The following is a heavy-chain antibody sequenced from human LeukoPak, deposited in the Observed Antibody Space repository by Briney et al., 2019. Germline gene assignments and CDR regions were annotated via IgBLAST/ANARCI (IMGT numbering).Heavy chain of an antibody. D-gene: IGHD2-15*01. CDR2: INEDGSVQ. CDR3: VGPLLRAV. CDR1: GFPFSSYW. J-gene: IGHJ6*04. Sequence: PGGSLRLSCAASGFPFSSYWISWVRQPPGKGLEWVANINEDGSVQDYVDAVKGRFTISRDNAKNSLYLEINSLRVDDTAVYYCVGPLLRAVWGKGNPVTVSS. V-gene: IGHV3-7*01.